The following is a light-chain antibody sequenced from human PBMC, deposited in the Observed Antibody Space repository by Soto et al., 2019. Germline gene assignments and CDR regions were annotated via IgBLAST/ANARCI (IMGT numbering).Light chain of an antibody. CDR2: DNN. J-gene: IGLJ1*01. V-gene: IGLV1-51*01. Sequence: QSVLTQPPSVSAAPGQKVTISCSGSSSNIGNNYVSWYQQLPGTAPKLLIYDNNKRPSGIPDRLSGSQSGTSATLGITGLQTGDEADYYYGTWDSSLSAYVFGTRTKLSVL. CDR1: SSNIGNNY. CDR3: GTWDSSLSAYV.